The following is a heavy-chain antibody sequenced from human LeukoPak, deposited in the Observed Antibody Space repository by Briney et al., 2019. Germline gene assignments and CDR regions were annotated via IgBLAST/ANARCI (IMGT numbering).Heavy chain of an antibody. CDR1: GGSFSGYY. CDR3: ARGRYYDFWSGLIFDY. V-gene: IGHV4-34*01. D-gene: IGHD3-3*01. J-gene: IGHJ4*02. CDR2: INHSGST. Sequence: SETLSLTCAVYGGSFSGYYWSWIRQPPGKGLEWIGEINHSGSTNYNPSLKSRVTISVDTSKNQFSLKLSSVTAADTAVYYCARGRYYDFWSGLIFDYWGQGTLVTVSS.